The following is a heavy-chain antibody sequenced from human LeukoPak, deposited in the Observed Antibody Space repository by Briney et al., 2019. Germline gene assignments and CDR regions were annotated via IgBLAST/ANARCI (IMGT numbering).Heavy chain of an antibody. CDR2: IYYSGST. V-gene: IGHV4-59*08. CDR1: GGSISSYY. CDR3: ARSYPLEPFGI. D-gene: IGHD3-10*01. J-gene: IGHJ3*02. Sequence: SETLSLTCTVSGGSISSYYWSWIRQPPGKGLEWIGYIYYSGSTNYNPSLKSRVTISVDTSKNQFSLKLSSVTAAGTAVYYCARSYPLEPFGIWGQGTMVTVSS.